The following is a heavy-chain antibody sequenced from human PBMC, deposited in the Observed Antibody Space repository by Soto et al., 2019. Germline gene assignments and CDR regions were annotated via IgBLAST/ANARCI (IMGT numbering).Heavy chain of an antibody. D-gene: IGHD3-10*01. CDR3: ARGDLFVYPTAWQVDY. Sequence: PGGSLRLSCAASGFTFSSYSMNWVRQAPGKGLEWVSSISSSSYIYYADSVKGRFTISRDNAKNSLYLQMNSLRAEDTAVYYCARGDLFVYPTAWQVDYWGQGTLVTVSS. J-gene: IGHJ4*02. CDR2: ISSSSYI. V-gene: IGHV3-21*01. CDR1: GFTFSSYS.